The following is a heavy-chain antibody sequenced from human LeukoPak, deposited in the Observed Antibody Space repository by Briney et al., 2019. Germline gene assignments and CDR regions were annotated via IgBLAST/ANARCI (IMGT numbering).Heavy chain of an antibody. CDR3: ARVQYPTNWFDP. Sequence: PSQTLSLTCTVSGGSISGGGYYWSWIRQPPGKGLEWIGEINHSGSTNYNPSLKSRVTISVDTSKNQFSLKLSSVTAADTAVYYCARVQYPTNWFDPWGQGTLVTVSS. CDR2: INHSGST. CDR1: GGSISGGGYY. D-gene: IGHD4-11*01. J-gene: IGHJ5*02. V-gene: IGHV4-30-2*01.